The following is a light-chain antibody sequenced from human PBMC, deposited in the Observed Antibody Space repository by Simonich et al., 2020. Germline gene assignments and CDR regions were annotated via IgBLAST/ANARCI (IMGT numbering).Light chain of an antibody. CDR1: SSDVGGYNL. J-gene: IGLJ2*01. Sequence: QSALTPPASVSGSPGQSITISCTGTSSDVGGYNLVSWYQQHPGKAPQLMIYEGSKRPSGVSNRFSGSKSGNTASLTISGLQAEDEADYYCCSYAGSSTYVVFGGGTKLTVL. V-gene: IGLV2-23*01. CDR3: CSYAGSSTYVV. CDR2: EGS.